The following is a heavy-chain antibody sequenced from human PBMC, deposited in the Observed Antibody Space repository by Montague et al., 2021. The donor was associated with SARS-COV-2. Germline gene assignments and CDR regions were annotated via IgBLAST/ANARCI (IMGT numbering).Heavy chain of an antibody. CDR2: ISASGRGI. J-gene: IGHJ3*02. CDR1: GFPFSSYE. V-gene: IGHV3-48*03. D-gene: IGHD6-19*01. CDR3: ARDNAGWPDAFDI. Sequence: SLRLSCAASGFPFSSYEMNWVRQAPGKGLEWVSYISASGRGIHYADSVKGRFTISRDNAKNSLYLEMNSLRAEDTAVYYCARDNAGWPDAFDIWGQGTMGTVSS.